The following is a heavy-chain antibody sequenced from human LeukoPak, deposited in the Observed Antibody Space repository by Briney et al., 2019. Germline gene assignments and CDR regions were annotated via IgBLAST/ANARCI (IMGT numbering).Heavy chain of an antibody. V-gene: IGHV3-30*02. CDR1: AFTFRSYG. J-gene: IGHJ4*02. CDR2: IRYHGSDK. D-gene: IGHD4-23*01. CDR3: ARALWRTVVTAFGY. Sequence: PGGSLRLSCAASAFTFRSYGMHWVRQAPGKGLEWVAFIRYHGSDKYYADSVKDRFTISRDNAKNSLYLQMNSLRAEDTAVYYCARALWRTVVTAFGYWGQGTLVTVSS.